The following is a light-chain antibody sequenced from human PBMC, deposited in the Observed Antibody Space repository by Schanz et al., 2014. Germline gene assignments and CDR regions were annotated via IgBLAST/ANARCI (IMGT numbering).Light chain of an antibody. J-gene: IGLJ2*01. CDR3: QSLDSSLSGFVV. CDR2: SDN. Sequence: QSVLTQPPSASGTPGQRVTISCSGGSPNIGINAVNWYQHFPGTAPKLLIYSDNQRPSGVPDRFFGSKSGTSASLAITGLQAEDEADYYCQSLDSSLSGFVVFGGGTKLTVL. CDR1: SPNIGINA. V-gene: IGLV1-44*01.